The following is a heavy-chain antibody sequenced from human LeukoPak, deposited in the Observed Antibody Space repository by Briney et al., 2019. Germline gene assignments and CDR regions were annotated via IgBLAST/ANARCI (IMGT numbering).Heavy chain of an antibody. CDR1: GFTFSSYG. CDR2: IWYDGSNK. Sequence: PGGSLRLSCAASGFTFSSYGMHWVRQAPGKGLEWVAVIWYDGSNKYYADSVKGRFTISRDNSKNTLYLQMNSLRADDTAVYYCAKDFNGFWSGYYPDPAFDIWGQGTMVTVSS. V-gene: IGHV3-33*06. J-gene: IGHJ3*02. CDR3: AKDFNGFWSGYYPDPAFDI. D-gene: IGHD3-3*01.